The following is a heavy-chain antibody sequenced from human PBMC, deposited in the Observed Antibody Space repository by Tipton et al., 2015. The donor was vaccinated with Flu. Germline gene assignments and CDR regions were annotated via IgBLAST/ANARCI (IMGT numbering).Heavy chain of an antibody. CDR3: ARDKYIGPLGVVGNAFDM. J-gene: IGHJ3*02. CDR2: LYVRGST. V-gene: IGHV4-4*07. Sequence: LRLSCNVSGDSINTYYWSWVRQPAGKELEWIGRLYVRGSTNYNPSLRSRAIISMDTSKNQFSLKLSSVTAADTATYYCARDKYIGPLGVVGNAFDMWCQGTKVTVSS. CDR1: GDSINTYY. D-gene: IGHD3-3*01.